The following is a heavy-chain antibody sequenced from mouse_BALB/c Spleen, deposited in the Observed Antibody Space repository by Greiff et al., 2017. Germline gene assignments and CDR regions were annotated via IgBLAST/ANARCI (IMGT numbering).Heavy chain of an antibody. CDR3: ARGTGGNYAWFAY. CDR2: ISDGGSYT. V-gene: IGHV5-4*02. Sequence: EVKLMESGGGLVKPGGSLKLSCAASGFTFSDYYMYWVRQTPEKRLEWVATISDGGSYTYYPDSVKGRFTISRDNAKNNLYLQMSSLKSEDTAMYYCARGTGGNYAWFAYWGQGTLVTVSA. D-gene: IGHD2-1*01. J-gene: IGHJ3*01. CDR1: GFTFSDYY.